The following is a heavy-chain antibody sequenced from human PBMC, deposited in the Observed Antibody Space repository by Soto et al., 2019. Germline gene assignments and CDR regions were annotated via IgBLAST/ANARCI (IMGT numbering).Heavy chain of an antibody. J-gene: IGHJ4*02. Sequence: QVQLVQSGAEVKKPGASVKVSCKASGYTFTRYAISWVRQAPGQGLEWMGWISAYNGHTNYAQKLQGRVTMTTDTAPTTAYMELRSLRSDDTAVYYCARDQDGDYEDYWGQGTLVTVSS. CDR2: ISAYNGHT. CDR1: GYTFTRYA. D-gene: IGHD4-17*01. V-gene: IGHV1-18*01. CDR3: ARDQDGDYEDY.